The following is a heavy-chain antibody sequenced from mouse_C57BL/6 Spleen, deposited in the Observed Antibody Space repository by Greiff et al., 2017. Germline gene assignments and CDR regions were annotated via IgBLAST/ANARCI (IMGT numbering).Heavy chain of an antibody. Sequence: EVKVVESGGGLVKPGGSLKLSCAASGFTFSDYGMHWVRQAPEKGLEWVAYISSGSSTIYYADTVKGRFTISRDNAKNTLFLQMTSLRSEDTAMYYCATYYSNYQPAWFAYWGQGTLVTVSA. V-gene: IGHV5-17*01. CDR1: GFTFSDYG. CDR2: ISSGSSTI. D-gene: IGHD2-5*01. CDR3: ATYYSNYQPAWFAY. J-gene: IGHJ3*01.